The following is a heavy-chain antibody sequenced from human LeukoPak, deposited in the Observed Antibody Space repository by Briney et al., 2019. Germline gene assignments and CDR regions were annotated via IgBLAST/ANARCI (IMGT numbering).Heavy chain of an antibody. D-gene: IGHD3-3*01. Sequence: GASVKVACKTSGYTFTAAFLHWVRPAPGHGLEWIGWFATNDGRTKYAERFQGRVSMTRDTYTTTAYMELSSLTSDDTAVYYCARDGVFGTDFDAFDLWGQGTPVTVS. CDR2: FATNDGRT. CDR1: GYTFTAAF. J-gene: IGHJ3*01. V-gene: IGHV1-2*02. CDR3: ARDGVFGTDFDAFDL.